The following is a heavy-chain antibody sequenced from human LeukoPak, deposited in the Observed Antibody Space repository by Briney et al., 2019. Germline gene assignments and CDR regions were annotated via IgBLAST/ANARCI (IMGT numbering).Heavy chain of an antibody. CDR2: IYYSGST. Sequence: SETLSLTCSVSGGSISSGGYYWTWIRQRPGKGLEWIGYIYYSGSTYYNPSLKSRVIISLDTSKNQFSLKLSSVAAADSAVYYCARASSPGYYFDFWGQGTLVTVSS. V-gene: IGHV4-31*03. CDR1: GGSISSGGYY. J-gene: IGHJ4*02. D-gene: IGHD2-2*01. CDR3: ARASSPGYYFDF.